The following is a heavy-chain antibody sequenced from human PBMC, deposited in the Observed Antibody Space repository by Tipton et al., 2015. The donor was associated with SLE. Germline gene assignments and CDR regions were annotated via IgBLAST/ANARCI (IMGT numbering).Heavy chain of an antibody. Sequence: TLSLTCTVSGGSIISGSYYWNWIRQPPVQGLEWIGEINHSGSTNYNPSLKSRVTISVDMSKSQFSLKLSSVTAADTAIYYCARRTIAATGTGGYFDYWGQGTLVTVSS. J-gene: IGHJ4*02. V-gene: IGHV4-39*07. CDR3: ARRTIAATGTGGYFDY. D-gene: IGHD6-13*01. CDR2: INHSGST. CDR1: GGSIISGSYY.